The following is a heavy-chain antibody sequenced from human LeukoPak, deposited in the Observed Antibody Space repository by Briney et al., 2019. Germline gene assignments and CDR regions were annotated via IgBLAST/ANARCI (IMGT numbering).Heavy chain of an antibody. D-gene: IGHD1-20*01. Sequence: GASVKVSCKASGYTFNRYGFSWVRQAPGQGLECLGWISAYSGNTKYAQNFQDRVTMTTDASTSTAYMELRSLTSDDTAVYFCARTHDHDNFPDYWGQGTLVAVSS. V-gene: IGHV1-18*01. J-gene: IGHJ4*02. CDR3: ARTHDHDNFPDY. CDR1: GYTFNRYG. CDR2: ISAYSGNT.